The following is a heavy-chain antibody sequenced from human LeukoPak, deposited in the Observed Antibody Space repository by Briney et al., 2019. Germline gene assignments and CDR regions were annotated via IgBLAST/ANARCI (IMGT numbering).Heavy chain of an antibody. J-gene: IGHJ5*02. CDR1: GITFSSYA. D-gene: IGHD2-15*01. V-gene: IGHV3-30*04. Sequence: PGGSLRLSCAASGITFSSYAMHWVRQAPGKGLEWVAVISYDGSNKYYADSVKGRFTISRDNSKNTLYLQMNSLRAEDTAVYYCARVVAATQWFDPWGQGTLVTVSS. CDR2: ISYDGSNK. CDR3: ARVVAATQWFDP.